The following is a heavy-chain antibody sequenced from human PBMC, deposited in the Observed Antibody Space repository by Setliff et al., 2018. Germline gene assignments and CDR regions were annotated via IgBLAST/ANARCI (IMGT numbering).Heavy chain of an antibody. CDR1: GESIRSNNW. CDR2: IYQSGTT. D-gene: IGHD2-2*01. J-gene: IGHJ6*03. Sequence: SETLSLTCTVSGESIRSNNWWNWVRQPPGKGLEWIGDIYQSGTTNYNPSLKSRVTISADTSKNQFSLKLKSVTAADTAVYFCAREGRSSTRGWYMDAWGKGTSVTVSS. CDR3: AREGRSSTRGWYMDA. V-gene: IGHV4-4*02.